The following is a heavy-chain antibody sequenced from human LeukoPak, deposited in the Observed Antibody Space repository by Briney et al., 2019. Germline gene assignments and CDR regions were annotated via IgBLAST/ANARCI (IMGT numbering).Heavy chain of an antibody. D-gene: IGHD2-2*01. V-gene: IGHV1-8*01. CDR3: AQNLMYCSSTTCYLDY. J-gene: IGHJ4*02. Sequence: ASVKVSCKASGYTFTSYDINWVRQATGQGLEWMGLMNPKNGHTVYAQKFQGRVTMTRDTSISTAYLELSSLRSEDTAVYYCAQNLMYCSSTTCYLDYWGQGTLVTVSS. CDR2: MNPKNGHT. CDR1: GYTFTSYD.